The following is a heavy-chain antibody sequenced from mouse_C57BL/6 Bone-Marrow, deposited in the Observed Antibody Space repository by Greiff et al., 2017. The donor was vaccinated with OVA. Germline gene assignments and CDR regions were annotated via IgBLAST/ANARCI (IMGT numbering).Heavy chain of an antibody. D-gene: IGHD2-2*01. CDR3: ATMVTTGLDY. V-gene: IGHV5-17*01. J-gene: IGHJ2*01. Sequence: EVKLVESGGGLVKPGGSLKLSCAASGFTFSDYGMHWVRQAPEKGLEWVAYISSGSSTIYYADTVKGRFTISRDNAKNTLFLQMTSLRSEDTAMYYCATMVTTGLDYWGQGTTLTVSS. CDR2: ISSGSSTI. CDR1: GFTFSDYG.